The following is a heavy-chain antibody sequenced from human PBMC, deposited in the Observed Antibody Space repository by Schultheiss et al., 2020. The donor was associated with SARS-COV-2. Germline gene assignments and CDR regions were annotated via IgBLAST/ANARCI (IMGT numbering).Heavy chain of an antibody. CDR1: GGSISSSSYY. J-gene: IGHJ4*02. CDR2: IYYSGST. V-gene: IGHV4-39*01. Sequence: SETLSLTCTVSGGSISSSSYYWGWIRQPPGKGLEWIGSIYYSGSTYYNPSLKSRVTISVDTSKNQFSLKLSSVTAADTAVYYCARGGPGRYFDYWGQGTLVTVSS. CDR3: ARGGPGRYFDY. D-gene: IGHD3-9*01.